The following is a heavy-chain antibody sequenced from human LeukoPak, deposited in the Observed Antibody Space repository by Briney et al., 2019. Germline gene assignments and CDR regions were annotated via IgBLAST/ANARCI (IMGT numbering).Heavy chain of an antibody. Sequence: SETLSLTCTVSGGSISSSYWSWIRQPAGKGLEWIGRIYGSGSTDYNPSLKSRVTMSIDTSKNQFSLNLISVTAADTAVYYCARDSGTTGEVKFDPWGQGTLVTVSS. CDR2: IYGSGST. D-gene: IGHD3-10*01. CDR3: ARDSGTTGEVKFDP. CDR1: GGSISSSY. J-gene: IGHJ5*02. V-gene: IGHV4-4*07.